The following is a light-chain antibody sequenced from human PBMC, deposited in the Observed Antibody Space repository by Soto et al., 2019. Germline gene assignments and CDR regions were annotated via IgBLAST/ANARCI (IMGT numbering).Light chain of an antibody. V-gene: IGKV1-5*03. Sequence: DIQMTQSPSTLSASVGDRVTITCRASQSISSWLAWYQQKPGKAPKLLIYKASSLESGVPSRFSGSGSGTDFTLTISSLQPADFATYYCQQYNSYSITFGPGTKVDIK. J-gene: IGKJ3*01. CDR2: KAS. CDR1: QSISSW. CDR3: QQYNSYSIT.